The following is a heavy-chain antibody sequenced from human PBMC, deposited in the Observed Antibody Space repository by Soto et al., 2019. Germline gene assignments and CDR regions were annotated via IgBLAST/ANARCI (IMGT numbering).Heavy chain of an antibody. Sequence: EVQLLESGGGLVQPGGSLRLSCAASGFTFSSYAMSWVRQAPGKGLELVSAISGSGGSTYYADAGKGRFTISRDKAKISLYLQMNSLRAEDTAVYDCAKDRIRSGGRGRRAFDTWGQGTLVTVSS. CDR2: ISGSGGST. J-gene: IGHJ3*02. V-gene: IGHV3-23*01. CDR3: AKDRIRSGGRGRRAFDT. D-gene: IGHD2-15*01. CDR1: GFTFSSYA.